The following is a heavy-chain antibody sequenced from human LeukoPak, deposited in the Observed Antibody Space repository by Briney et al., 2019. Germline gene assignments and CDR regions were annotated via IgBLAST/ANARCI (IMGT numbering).Heavy chain of an antibody. Sequence: PGRSLRLSCVASGFTFSSFAIHWVRQAPGKGLEWVAVISYDGSNKYYADSVKGRFTISRDNSKNTLYLQMNSLRAEDTAVYYCAREGRIVGATNTAFDPWGQGTLVTVSS. D-gene: IGHD1-26*01. CDR1: GFTFSSFA. J-gene: IGHJ5*02. CDR2: ISYDGSNK. V-gene: IGHV3-30-3*01. CDR3: AREGRIVGATNTAFDP.